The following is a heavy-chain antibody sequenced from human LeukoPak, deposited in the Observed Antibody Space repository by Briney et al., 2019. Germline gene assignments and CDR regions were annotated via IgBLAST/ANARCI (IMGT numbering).Heavy chain of an antibody. V-gene: IGHV3-64*01. D-gene: IGHD1-1*01. CDR3: AALNDVFDY. Sequence: GGSLRLSCAASGFTFSSYAMHWVRQAPGKGLEYVSAISSNGGSTYYANSVKGRFTISRDNSKNTLYLQMGSLRAEDMAVYYCAALNDVFDYWGQGTLVTVSS. CDR2: ISSNGGST. CDR1: GFTFSSYA. J-gene: IGHJ4*02.